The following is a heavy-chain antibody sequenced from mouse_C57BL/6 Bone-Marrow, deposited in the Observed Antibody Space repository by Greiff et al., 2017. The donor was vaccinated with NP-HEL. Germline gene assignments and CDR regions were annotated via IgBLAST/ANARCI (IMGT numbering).Heavy chain of an antibody. V-gene: IGHV1-66*01. CDR2: IYPGSGNT. Sequence: QVQLQQSGPELVKPGASVKISCKASGYSFTSYYIHWVKQRPGQGLEWIGWIYPGSGNTKYNEKFKGKATLTADTSSSTAYMQLSSLTSEDSAVYYCALYSFYAMDYWGQGTSVTVSS. CDR3: ALYSFYAMDY. D-gene: IGHD2-12*01. CDR1: GYSFTSYY. J-gene: IGHJ4*01.